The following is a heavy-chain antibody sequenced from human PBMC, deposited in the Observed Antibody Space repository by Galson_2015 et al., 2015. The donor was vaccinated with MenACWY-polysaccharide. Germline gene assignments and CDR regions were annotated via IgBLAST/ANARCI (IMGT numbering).Heavy chain of an antibody. CDR3: ARVRLRDVGRYFDC. D-gene: IGHD1-26*01. J-gene: IGHJ4*02. CDR2: IKQDGSER. Sequence: SLRLSCAASGFTFSNFWMSWVRQAPGKELEWVASIKQDGSERYYVDSVQGRFTISRDNAENSLFLQMNSLRAEDTAVYYCARVRLRDVGRYFDCWGQGTLVTVSS. V-gene: IGHV3-7*01. CDR1: GFTFSNFW.